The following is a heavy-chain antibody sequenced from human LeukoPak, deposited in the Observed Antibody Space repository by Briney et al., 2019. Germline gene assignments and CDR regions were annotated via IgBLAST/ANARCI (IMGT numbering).Heavy chain of an antibody. J-gene: IGHJ4*02. CDR2: ISSNGGST. Sequence: GGSLRLSCSASGFTSSSYAMHWVRQVPGKGLEYVSAISSNGGSTYYADSVKGRFTISRDNSKNTLYLQMSSLRAEDTAVYYCVKDAYYDYVWGSYHPYYFDYWGQGTLVTVSS. CDR1: GFTSSSYA. V-gene: IGHV3-64D*06. CDR3: VKDAYYDYVWGSYHPYYFDY. D-gene: IGHD3-16*02.